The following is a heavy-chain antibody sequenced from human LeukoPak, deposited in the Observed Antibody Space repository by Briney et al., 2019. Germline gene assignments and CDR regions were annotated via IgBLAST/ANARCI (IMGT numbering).Heavy chain of an antibody. J-gene: IGHJ3*02. CDR2: INPNSGGT. D-gene: IGHD1-26*01. V-gene: IGHV1-2*04. CDR1: GYTFTGYY. Sequence: ASVNVSCKASGYTFTGYYMHWVRQAPGQGLEWMGWINPNSGGTNYAQKFQGWVTMTRDTSISTAYMELSRLRSDDTVVYYCARDPASPGGGAFDIWGQGTMVTVSS. CDR3: ARDPASPGGGAFDI.